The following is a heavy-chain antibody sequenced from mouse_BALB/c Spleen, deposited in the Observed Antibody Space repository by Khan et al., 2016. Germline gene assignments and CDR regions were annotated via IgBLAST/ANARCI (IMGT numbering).Heavy chain of an antibody. Sequence: QIQLVQSGPELKKPGKTVKISCKASGYTFTNYGMNWVKQAPGKGLKWMGWINTYSGESTYADDFKGRFAFSLETSANTAYLQINNLKNEDTATYFCGRYRSYYGSSRYFDVWGAGTTVTASS. CDR2: INTYSGES. J-gene: IGHJ1*01. D-gene: IGHD1-1*01. CDR3: GRYRSYYGSSRYFDV. V-gene: IGHV9-3-1*01. CDR1: GYTFTNYG.